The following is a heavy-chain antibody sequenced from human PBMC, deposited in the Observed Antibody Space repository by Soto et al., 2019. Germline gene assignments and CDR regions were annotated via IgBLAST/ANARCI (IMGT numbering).Heavy chain of an antibody. CDR2: ISYDGSNK. Sequence: PGGSLRLSCAASGFTFSSYAMHWVRQAPGKGLEWVAVISYDGSNKYYADSVKGRFTISRDNSKNTLYLQMNSLRAEDTAVYYCARPSLFSENSWFDPWGQGTLVTVSS. J-gene: IGHJ5*02. CDR3: ARPSLFSENSWFDP. V-gene: IGHV3-30-3*01. CDR1: GFTFSSYA.